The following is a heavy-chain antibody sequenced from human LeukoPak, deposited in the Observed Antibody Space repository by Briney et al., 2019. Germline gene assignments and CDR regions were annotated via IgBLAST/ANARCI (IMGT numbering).Heavy chain of an antibody. D-gene: IGHD6-19*01. CDR1: GSTFSSYW. V-gene: IGHV3-7*01. CDR2: IKQDGSEK. J-gene: IGHJ4*02. Sequence: GGSLRLSCAASGSTFSSYWMSWVRQAPGKGLEWVANIKQDGSEKYYVDSVKGRFTISRDNAKNSLYLQMNSLRAEDTAVYYCARGVAVAGTGYFDYWGQGTLVTVSS. CDR3: ARGVAVAGTGYFDY.